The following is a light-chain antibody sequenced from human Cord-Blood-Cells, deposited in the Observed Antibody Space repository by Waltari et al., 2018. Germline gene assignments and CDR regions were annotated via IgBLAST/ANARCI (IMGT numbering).Light chain of an antibody. CDR2: DAS. J-gene: IGKJ3*01. CDR3: QQRSNFT. Sequence: EIVLTQSPATLSLSPGERATLSCRASQSVSSYLAWYQQKPGQAPRPLLYDASNRATGIPARFSGSGSGTDFTLLISSLEPEDFAVYYCQQRSNFTFGPGTKVDIK. V-gene: IGKV3-11*01. CDR1: QSVSSY.